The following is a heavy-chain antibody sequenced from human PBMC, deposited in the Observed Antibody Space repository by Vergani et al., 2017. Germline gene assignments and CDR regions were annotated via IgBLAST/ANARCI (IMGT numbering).Heavy chain of an antibody. CDR2: ISSSSSYI. V-gene: IGHV3-21*01. D-gene: IGHD2-15*01. Sequence: EVQLVESGGGLVKPGGSLRLSCAASGFTFSSYSMNWVRQAPGKGLEWVSSISSSSSYIYYADSVKGRFTISRDNAKNSLYLQMNSLRAEDTAVYYCARQLSGDPYCFDYWGQGTLVTVSS. CDR1: GFTFSSYS. CDR3: ARQLSGDPYCFDY. J-gene: IGHJ4*02.